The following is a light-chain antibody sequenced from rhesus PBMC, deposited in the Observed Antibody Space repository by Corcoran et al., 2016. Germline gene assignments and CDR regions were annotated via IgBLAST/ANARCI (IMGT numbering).Light chain of an antibody. V-gene: IGKV1-28*01. CDR2: TAS. CDR1: QGISSY. CDR3: QQHNSYPLT. Sequence: DIQMTQSPSSLSASVGDTVTITCRASQGISSYLNWFQQKPGKAPKLLIYTASSLESGVPSRFSGIGAGTEFTLTISSLQPEDFAAYYCQQHNSYPLTFGGGTKVEIK. J-gene: IGKJ4*01.